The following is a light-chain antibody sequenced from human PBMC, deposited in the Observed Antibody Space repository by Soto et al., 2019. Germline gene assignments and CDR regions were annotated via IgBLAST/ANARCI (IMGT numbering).Light chain of an antibody. Sequence: EIVMTQSPATLSVSPGERATLSCRASQSVGGNLAWYQQKPGQAPRLLIYAASTRATGIPARFSGSGSGTEFTHTISSLQSEDFAVYYCQQYNNWPPWTFGQGTKVDIK. CDR3: QQYNNWPPWT. CDR2: AAS. CDR1: QSVGGN. J-gene: IGKJ1*01. V-gene: IGKV3-15*01.